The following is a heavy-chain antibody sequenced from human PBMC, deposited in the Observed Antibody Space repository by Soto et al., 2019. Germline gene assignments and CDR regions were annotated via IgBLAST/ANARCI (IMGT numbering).Heavy chain of an antibody. J-gene: IGHJ4*02. V-gene: IGHV3-74*01. D-gene: IGHD5-12*01. CDR1: GFSFNTC. CDR2: INGDGSSL. Sequence: EVQLVESGGGVVQPGGSLRLSCAASGFSFNTCMHWVRQAPGKGLVWLSRINGDGSSLSYEDSVKGRFTVSRDNAKNTLYLQINSLTAEDTAVYSCTSGASGYGNFDYWGQGVLLTVSS. CDR3: TSGASGYGNFDY.